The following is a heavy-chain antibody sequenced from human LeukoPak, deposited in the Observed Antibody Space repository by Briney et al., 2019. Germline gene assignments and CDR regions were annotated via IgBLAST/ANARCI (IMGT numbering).Heavy chain of an antibody. V-gene: IGHV3-74*01. CDR3: VRDWDHFDFDS. J-gene: IGHJ5*01. Sequence: GRSLRLSCAASGFTFRNYWMPWIRQAPGKGLVWVSRIKGDGSHTIYADSVKGRFTISRDNAKNTLYLQMKSLRVEDTALYYCVRDWDHFDFDSWGQGTLVTVSS. CDR2: IKGDGSHT. D-gene: IGHD1-26*01. CDR1: GFTFRNYW.